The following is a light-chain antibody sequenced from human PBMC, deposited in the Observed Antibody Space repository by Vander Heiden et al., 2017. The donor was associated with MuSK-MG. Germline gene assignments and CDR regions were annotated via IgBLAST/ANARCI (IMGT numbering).Light chain of an antibody. Sequence: FMLTQPHSVSEAPGKTVTISCTRSSDSSASKYVQWYQQRPGSAPTTVMYEDNQRPSGVPDRFSGSVDSSSNSASLTISGLKTEDEADYYCQSYDNDNYMVFGGGTKVTVL. V-gene: IGLV6-57*04. CDR2: EDN. CDR3: QSYDNDNYMV. J-gene: IGLJ2*01. CDR1: SDSSASKY.